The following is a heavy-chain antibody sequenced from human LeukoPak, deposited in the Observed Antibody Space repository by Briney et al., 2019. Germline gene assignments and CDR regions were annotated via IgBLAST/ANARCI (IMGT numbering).Heavy chain of an antibody. D-gene: IGHD1-26*01. Sequence: PSETLSHTCTVSGGSISSYYWSWIRQPPGKGLEWIGYIYYSGSTNYNPSLKSRVTISVDTSKNQFSLKLSSVTAADTAVYYCARDFGGSYSDAFDIWGQGTMVTVSS. V-gene: IGHV4-59*01. CDR2: IYYSGST. CDR1: GGSISSYY. CDR3: ARDFGGSYSDAFDI. J-gene: IGHJ3*02.